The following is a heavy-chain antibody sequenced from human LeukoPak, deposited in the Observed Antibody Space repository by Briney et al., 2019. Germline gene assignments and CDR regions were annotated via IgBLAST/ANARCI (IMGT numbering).Heavy chain of an antibody. CDR1: GFTFDDYA. CDR2: ISWNSGSI. J-gene: IGHJ3*02. CDR3: ARSGSYWAFDI. Sequence: PGGSLRLSCAASGFTFDDYAIHWVRQAPGKGLEWVSGISWNSGSIGYADSVKGRFTISRDNAKNSLYLQMNSLRAEDTALYYCARSGSYWAFDIWGQGTMVTVSS. V-gene: IGHV3-9*01. D-gene: IGHD1-26*01.